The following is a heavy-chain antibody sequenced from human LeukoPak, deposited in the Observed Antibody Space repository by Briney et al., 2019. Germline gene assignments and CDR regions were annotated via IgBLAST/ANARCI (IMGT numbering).Heavy chain of an antibody. CDR2: IYHSGST. V-gene: IGHV4-38-2*02. CDR1: GYSISSGYY. D-gene: IGHD2-15*01. Sequence: SETLSLTCTVSGYSISSGYYWGWIRQPPGKGLEWIGSIYHSGSTYYNPSLKSRVTISLDTSKNQFSLKLSSVTAADTAVYYCARGWDIVVVLTAVPFDYWGQGTLVTVSS. J-gene: IGHJ4*02. CDR3: ARGWDIVVVLTAVPFDY.